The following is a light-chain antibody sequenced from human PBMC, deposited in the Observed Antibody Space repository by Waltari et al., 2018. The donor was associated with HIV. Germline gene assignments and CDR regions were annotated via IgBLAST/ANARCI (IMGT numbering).Light chain of an antibody. J-gene: IGKJ4*01. CDR3: QQYNNRPSLT. CDR2: GAS. V-gene: IGKV3-15*01. CDR1: QSVSSN. Sequence: EIVMTQSPATLSVSPGERTTLSCRASQSVSSNLAWYQQKPGQAPRLLISGASTRATGIPARFSGSGSGTEFTLTISSLQSEDFAVYYCQQYNNRPSLTFGGGTKVEIK.